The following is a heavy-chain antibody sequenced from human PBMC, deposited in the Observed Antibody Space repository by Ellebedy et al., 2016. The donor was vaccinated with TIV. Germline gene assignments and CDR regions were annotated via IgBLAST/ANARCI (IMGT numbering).Heavy chain of an antibody. V-gene: IGHV4-34*01. CDR3: AEGRSGWYYFDY. CDR1: GGSFSGYY. CDR2: ISHSGST. Sequence: SETLSLTCAVHGGSFSGYYWNWIRQPPGKGLEWIGEISHSGSTYYNPSLKSRVTFSVDKSKNQFSLKLSSVTAADTAVYYCAEGRSGWYYFDYWGQGTPVTVSS. J-gene: IGHJ4*02. D-gene: IGHD6-19*01.